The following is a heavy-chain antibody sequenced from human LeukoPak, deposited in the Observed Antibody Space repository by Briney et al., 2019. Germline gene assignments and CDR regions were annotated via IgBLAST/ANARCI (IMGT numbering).Heavy chain of an antibody. CDR1: GFTFDDYT. Sequence: GGSLTLSCAASGFTFDDYTMHWVRQAPGKGLEWVSLISGDGGSTYYADSVKGRFTISRDNSKNSLYLQMNSLRTEDTALYYCAKDLGKMGNWNYLTFYYYYGMDVWGQGTTVTVSS. D-gene: IGHD1-7*01. CDR3: AKDLGKMGNWNYLTFYYYYGMDV. CDR2: ISGDGGST. J-gene: IGHJ6*02. V-gene: IGHV3-43*02.